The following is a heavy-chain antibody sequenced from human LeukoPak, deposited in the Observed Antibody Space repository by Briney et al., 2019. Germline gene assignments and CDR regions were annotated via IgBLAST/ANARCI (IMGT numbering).Heavy chain of an antibody. CDR1: GGSFSVYY. CDR2: IYRSGST. J-gene: IGHJ4*02. CDR3: ARASHDYGDYSHFDY. V-gene: IGHV4-34*01. Sequence: TSETLSLTCAVYGGSFSVYYYSWIRQPPGKGLEWIGEIYRSGSTNYNPSLKSRVTISVDKSKNQFSLKLSSLTAADTAVYYCARASHDYGDYSHFDYWGQGTLVTVSS. D-gene: IGHD4-17*01.